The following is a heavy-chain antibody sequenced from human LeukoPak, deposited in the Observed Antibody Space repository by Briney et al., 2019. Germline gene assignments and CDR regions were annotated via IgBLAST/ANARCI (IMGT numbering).Heavy chain of an antibody. CDR2: LYHGGST. D-gene: IGHD6-6*01. J-gene: IGHJ4*02. V-gene: IGHV4-38-2*02. CDR3: ATEIQNIAGRVY. Sequence: PSETLSLTCSVSGYSISSGYYWGWIRQAPGKGLEWIGNLYHGGSTYYNPSLKSRVSISVDTSKNQFSLNLSSVTAADTAVYYCATEIQNIAGRVYWGQGTLVTVSS. CDR1: GYSISSGYY.